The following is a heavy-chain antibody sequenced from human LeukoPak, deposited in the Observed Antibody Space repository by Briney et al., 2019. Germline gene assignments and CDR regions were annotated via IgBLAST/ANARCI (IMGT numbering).Heavy chain of an antibody. V-gene: IGHV3-7*01. CDR2: INQGGSDK. J-gene: IGHJ4*02. D-gene: IGHD2-15*01. Sequence: GESLRLSCVASGFTFSNYWMSWVRQAPRKGLEWVANINQGGSDKSYVDSVKGRFTISRDNAKNSLYLEMNSLRVEDTAMYYCARTSRSSSIDDWGQGTLVTVSS. CDR3: ARTSRSSSIDD. CDR1: GFTFSNYW.